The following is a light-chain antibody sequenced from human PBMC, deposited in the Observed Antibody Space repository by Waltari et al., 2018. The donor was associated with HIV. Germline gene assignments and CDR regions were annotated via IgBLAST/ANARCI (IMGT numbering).Light chain of an antibody. CDR3: QQYNKWPRT. CDR2: GAS. Sequence: IVLTQSPSTLSVPPEASATLSCRASENINTTLAWYQLKPGQAPRLLISGASTRATGIPARFSGSGSGTDFTLNIGTLQSEDFAVYYCQQYNKWPRTFGRGTKVEI. CDR1: ENINTT. J-gene: IGKJ4*02. V-gene: IGKV3-15*01.